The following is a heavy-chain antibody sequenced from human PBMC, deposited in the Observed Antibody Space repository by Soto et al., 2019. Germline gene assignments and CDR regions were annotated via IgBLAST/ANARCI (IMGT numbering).Heavy chain of an antibody. V-gene: IGHV3-23*01. D-gene: IGHD3-10*01. J-gene: IGHJ4*02. CDR1: GFTFSSNS. CDR2: ISGSGGTT. CDR3: AKQRADFGSGSDTFFLDN. Sequence: LRLSCLASGFTFSSNSMSWVRQAPGKGLEWVSAISGSGGTTFHADSVKGRFAVSRDNSNSTLYLEMDSLSAEDTAVYYCAKQRADFGSGSDTFFLDNWGRGTLVTVSS.